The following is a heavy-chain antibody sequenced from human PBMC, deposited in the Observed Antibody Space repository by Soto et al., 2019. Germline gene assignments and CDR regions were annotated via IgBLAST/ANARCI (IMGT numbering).Heavy chain of an antibody. J-gene: IGHJ4*02. Sequence: QVQLVQSGAEVKKPGASVKVSCKASGYTFTSYGISWVRQAPGQGLEWMGWISAYNGNTNYAQKLQGRVTMTTDTSTRQAYMELRSLRSDDTAVYYCAGEGARAGRITMVRGDKTGHFDYWGQGTLVTVSS. CDR1: GYTFTSYG. CDR2: ISAYNGNT. CDR3: AGEGARAGRITMVRGDKTGHFDY. D-gene: IGHD3-10*01. V-gene: IGHV1-18*01.